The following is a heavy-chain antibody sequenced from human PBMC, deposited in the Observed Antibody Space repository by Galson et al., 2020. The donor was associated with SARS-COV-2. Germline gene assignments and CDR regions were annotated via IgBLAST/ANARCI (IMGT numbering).Heavy chain of an antibody. J-gene: IGHJ4*02. Sequence: PSKTLSPTCTVSGGSISSYYWSWIRQPAGKGLEWIGRIYTSGSTNYNPPLRSPVTMSVDTSKNQFSLKLSSVTAADTAVYYCARAEGLRGPFDYWGQGTLVTVSS. V-gene: IGHV4-4*07. CDR1: GGSISSYY. D-gene: IGHD5-12*01. CDR2: IYTSGST. CDR3: ARAEGLRGPFDY.